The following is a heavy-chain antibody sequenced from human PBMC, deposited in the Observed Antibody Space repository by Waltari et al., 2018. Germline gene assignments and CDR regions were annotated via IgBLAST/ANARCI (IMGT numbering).Heavy chain of an antibody. CDR3: ARDGSYGSGSTDY. CDR2: ISYDGSNK. J-gene: IGHJ4*02. Sequence: QVQLVESGGGVVQPGRSLRLSCAASGFTFSSYAMHWVRQAPGKGVGGVSVISYDGSNKYYADSVKGRFTISRDNSKNTLYLQMNSLRAEDTAVYYCARDGSYGSGSTDYWGQGTLVTVSS. V-gene: IGHV3-30-3*01. D-gene: IGHD3-10*01. CDR1: GFTFSSYA.